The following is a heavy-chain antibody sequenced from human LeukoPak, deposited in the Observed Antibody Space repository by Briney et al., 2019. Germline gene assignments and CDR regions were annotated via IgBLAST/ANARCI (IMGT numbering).Heavy chain of an antibody. J-gene: IGHJ4*02. V-gene: IGHV3-11*04. CDR1: GFTFSDYY. Sequence: GGSLRLSCAASGFTFSDYYMSWIRQAPGKGLEWVSYISSSGSTIYYADSVKGRFTISRDNAKNSLYLQVNSLRAEDTAVYYWARDKRSYGFAYWGQATLVTVSS. CDR2: ISSSGSTI. CDR3: ARDKRSYGFAY. D-gene: IGHD3-16*01.